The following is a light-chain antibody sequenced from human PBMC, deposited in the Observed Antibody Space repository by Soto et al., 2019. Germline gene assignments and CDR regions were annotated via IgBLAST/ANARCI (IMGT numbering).Light chain of an antibody. CDR1: QSILHSSNNKNF. J-gene: IGKJ4*01. Sequence: DIVMTQSPDSLAVCLGERANINCKSSQSILHSSNNKNFLAWYQKKPGQPPRLLIYWESTRGSGIPDRFSGSGSGTDFTLTISSLQAEDVALYYCQHHYPTLALTFGGWTMVEIK. CDR3: QHHYPTLALT. CDR2: WES. V-gene: IGKV4-1*01.